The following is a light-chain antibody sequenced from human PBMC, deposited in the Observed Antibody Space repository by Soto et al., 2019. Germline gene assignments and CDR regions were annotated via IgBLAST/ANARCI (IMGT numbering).Light chain of an antibody. CDR3: QQYYSTPWT. CDR1: QSVFSNSNNKKY. J-gene: IGKJ1*01. Sequence: DIVMTQSADSLAVSLGERATINCKSSQSVFSNSNNKKYLAWYQQKPGQPPKLLIHGASIRESGVPDRFSGSGSGTDFTLTINSLLAEDVAVYYCQQYYSTPWTFGQGTKVEIK. V-gene: IGKV4-1*01. CDR2: GAS.